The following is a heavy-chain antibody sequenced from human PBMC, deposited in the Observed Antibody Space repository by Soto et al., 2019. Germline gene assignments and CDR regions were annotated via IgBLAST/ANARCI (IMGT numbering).Heavy chain of an antibody. D-gene: IGHD2-8*01. V-gene: IGHV1-3*04. J-gene: IGHJ3*02. Sequence: SVKVSCKSSGYTFTHSAMHWVRQAPGQGLEWLGWINTDNGYTAFSQKFQGRVYITMHKSARPAYVELSSLTSEDTGVYYCARQGDSRILRDTFDIWGQGKLVTVS. CDR3: ARQGDSRILRDTFDI. CDR1: GYTFTHSA. CDR2: INTDNGYT.